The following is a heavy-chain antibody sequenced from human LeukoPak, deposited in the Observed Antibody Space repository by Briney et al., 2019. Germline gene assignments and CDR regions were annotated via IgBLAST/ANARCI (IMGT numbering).Heavy chain of an antibody. Sequence: GGSLRLSCAASGFTFSSYAMSWVRQAPGKGLEWVSGISDSGGTVYYADSVKGRFTISRDNSKNSLYLQMNSLRAEDTAVYYCAKKLSGCYKGFDYWGQGTLVTVSS. CDR2: ISDSGGTV. CDR1: GFTFSSYA. CDR3: AKKLSGCYKGFDY. J-gene: IGHJ4*02. V-gene: IGHV3-23*01. D-gene: IGHD1-26*01.